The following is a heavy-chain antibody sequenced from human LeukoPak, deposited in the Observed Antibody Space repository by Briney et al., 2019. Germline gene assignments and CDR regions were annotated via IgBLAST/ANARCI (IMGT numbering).Heavy chain of an antibody. J-gene: IGHJ4*02. V-gene: IGHV4-59*01. Sequence: SETLSLTCTVSGGSINSYYWSWMRQPPGKGLEWIGYINDSGSTNYNPSLKRRVTISVDTSKNQFSLKLSSVTAADTAVYFCARDTYGSGLFDYWGQGTLVTVSS. CDR1: GGSINSYY. D-gene: IGHD3-10*01. CDR2: INDSGST. CDR3: ARDTYGSGLFDY.